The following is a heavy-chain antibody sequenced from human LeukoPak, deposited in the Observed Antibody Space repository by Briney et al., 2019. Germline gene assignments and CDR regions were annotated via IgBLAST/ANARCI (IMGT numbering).Heavy chain of an antibody. CDR3: AKNGIAAAGWDYYYYMDV. Sequence: GGSLRLSCAASGFTFDDYTMHWVCQAPGKGLEWVSLISWDGGSTYYADSVKGRFTISRDNSKNSLYLQMNSLRTEDTALYYCAKNGIAAAGWDYYYYMDVWGKGTTVTISS. CDR2: ISWDGGST. CDR1: GFTFDDYT. J-gene: IGHJ6*03. D-gene: IGHD6-13*01. V-gene: IGHV3-43*01.